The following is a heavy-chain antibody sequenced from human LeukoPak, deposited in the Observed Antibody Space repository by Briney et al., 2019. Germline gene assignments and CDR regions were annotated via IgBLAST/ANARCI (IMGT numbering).Heavy chain of an antibody. Sequence: ASVKVSCKASGYTFTSYGISWVRQAPGQGLEWMGWISAYNGNTNYAQKLQGRVTITTDESTSTAYMELSSLRSEDTAVYYCASLTTVVTPNDAFDIWGQGTMVTVSS. CDR2: ISAYNGNT. J-gene: IGHJ3*02. V-gene: IGHV1-18*01. D-gene: IGHD4-23*01. CDR3: ASLTTVVTPNDAFDI. CDR1: GYTFTSYG.